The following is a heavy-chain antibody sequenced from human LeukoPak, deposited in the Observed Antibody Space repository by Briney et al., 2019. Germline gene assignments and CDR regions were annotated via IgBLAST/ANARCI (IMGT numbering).Heavy chain of an antibody. CDR2: LWRDGTNN. CDR1: GFTLRNYG. Sequence: PGGSLRLSCVASGFTLRNYGMHWVRQAPGKGLEWVAVLWRDGTNNFYADSVKGRFRFSRDNSKDILYLQMNSLRAEDTAVYYCAKEYEIFVGAFDICGQGTMVTVSS. D-gene: IGHD3-9*01. V-gene: IGHV3-33*06. CDR3: AKEYEIFVGAFDI. J-gene: IGHJ3*02.